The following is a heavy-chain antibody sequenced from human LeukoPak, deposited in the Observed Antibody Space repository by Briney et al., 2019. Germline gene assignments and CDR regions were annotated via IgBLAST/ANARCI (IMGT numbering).Heavy chain of an antibody. CDR2: IHYSGTT. CDR1: GASISGHY. J-gene: IGHJ3*02. CDR3: ASANQWPAFDI. Sequence: SETLSLTRTVSGASISGHYWNWIRQPPGKGLEWIAYIHYSGTTNYNPSLKSRVTISIDTSKIQFSLKLTSVTAADTAVYYCASANQWPAFDIWGQGTMVTVSS. D-gene: IGHD4/OR15-4a*01. V-gene: IGHV4-59*11.